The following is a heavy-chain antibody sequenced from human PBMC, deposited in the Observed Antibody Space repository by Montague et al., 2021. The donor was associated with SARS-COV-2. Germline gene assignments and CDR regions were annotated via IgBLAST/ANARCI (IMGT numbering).Heavy chain of an antibody. J-gene: IGHJ4*02. CDR3: ARAQNICFIANCVNYFDL. CDR1: GGSIRSYY. Sequence: SETLSLTCEVFGGSIRSYYWSWTRQSPGKGLEWIGYVHYTGSTKYNPSLKTRVTLSLDTPKNHFSLRLNSVTAADTAVYYCARAQNICFIANCVNYFDLWGLGALVSVSP. CDR2: VHYTGST. V-gene: IGHV4-59*01. D-gene: IGHD1-1*01.